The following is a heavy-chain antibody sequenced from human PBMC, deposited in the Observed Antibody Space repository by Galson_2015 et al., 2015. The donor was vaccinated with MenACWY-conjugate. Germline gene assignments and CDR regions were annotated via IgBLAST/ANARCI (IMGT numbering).Heavy chain of an antibody. CDR1: GFSLSTGGMC. V-gene: IGHV2-70*01. CDR3: SQTTNGNYYDYYDKDR. J-gene: IGHJ6*03. D-gene: IGHD2-8*01. Sequence: PALVKPTQTLTLTCSFSGFSLSTGGMCVSWIRQPPGKALEWLALIDWEDDKYYSTFLNTRLTISKDTSKNQVVLTMSNMDPTDTSADYCSQTTNGNYYDYYDKDRWSKRTTVTVAS. CDR2: IDWEDDK.